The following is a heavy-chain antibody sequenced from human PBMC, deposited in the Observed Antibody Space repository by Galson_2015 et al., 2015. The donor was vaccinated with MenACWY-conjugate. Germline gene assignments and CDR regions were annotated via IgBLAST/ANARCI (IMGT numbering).Heavy chain of an antibody. CDR2: ISSGSSTI. V-gene: IGHV3-48*02. CDR1: GFTFSTYS. J-gene: IGHJ4*02. D-gene: IGHD4-17*01. Sequence: SLRLSCAASGFTFSTYSMNWVRQAPGKGLEWVSYISSGSSTIYYADPVKGRFTISRDNAKNSLYLQMNSLRDEDTAVYYCAAGNYGDFDYGGQGTLVPVSS. CDR3: AAGNYGDFDY.